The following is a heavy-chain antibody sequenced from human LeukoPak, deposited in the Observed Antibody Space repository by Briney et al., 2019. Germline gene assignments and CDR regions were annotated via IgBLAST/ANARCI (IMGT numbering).Heavy chain of an antibody. CDR3: ARVRGILGAFDI. CDR2: IKQDGSEK. J-gene: IGHJ3*02. CDR1: GFTFSSYW. V-gene: IGHV3-7*01. Sequence: PGGSLRLSCAASGFTFSSYWMSWVRQASGKGLEWVANIKQDGSEKYYGDSVKGRFIISRDNGKNSLYLQMNSLRAEDTAVYYCARVRGILGAFDIWGQGTMVTVSS. D-gene: IGHD3-9*01.